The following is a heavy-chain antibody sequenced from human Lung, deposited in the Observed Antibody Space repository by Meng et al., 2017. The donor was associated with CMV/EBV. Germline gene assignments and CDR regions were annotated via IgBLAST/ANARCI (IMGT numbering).Heavy chain of an antibody. CDR1: GDXVSSNSAA. CDR3: ARGHYDSSGYPIDY. J-gene: IGHJ4*02. CDR2: TYYRSKWYN. D-gene: IGHD3-22*01. Sequence: SXTXSLXCAISGDXVSSNSAAWNWIRQSPSRGLEWLGRTYYRSKWYNDYAVSVKSRITINPDTSKNQFSLQLNSVTPEDTAVYYCARGHYDSSGYPIDYWGQGXLVTVSS. V-gene: IGHV6-1*01.